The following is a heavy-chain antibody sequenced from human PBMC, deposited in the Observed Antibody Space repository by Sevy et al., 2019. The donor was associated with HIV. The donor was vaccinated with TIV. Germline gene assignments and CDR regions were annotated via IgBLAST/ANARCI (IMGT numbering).Heavy chain of an antibody. Sequence: GGSLRLSCAASGFTFSSYSMNWVRQAPGKGLEWVSSISSSSSYIYYADSVKGRFTISRDNAKNSLYLQMNSLRAEDTAVYDCARGIAVAGPDYWGQGTLVTVSS. CDR1: GFTFSSYS. D-gene: IGHD6-19*01. CDR2: ISSSSSYI. CDR3: ARGIAVAGPDY. J-gene: IGHJ4*02. V-gene: IGHV3-21*01.